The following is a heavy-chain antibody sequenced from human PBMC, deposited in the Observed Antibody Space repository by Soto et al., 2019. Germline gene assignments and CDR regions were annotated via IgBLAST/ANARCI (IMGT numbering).Heavy chain of an antibody. CDR1: GFTFTSSA. J-gene: IGHJ5*02. V-gene: IGHV1-58*02. Sequence: SVKVSCKASGFTFTSSAMQWVRQARGQRLEWIGWIVVGSGNTNYAQKFQERVTITRDMSTSTAYMELSSLRSEDTAVYYCAASVGYCSGGSCYIENWFDPWGQGTLVTVSS. CDR3: AASVGYCSGGSCYIENWFDP. CDR2: IVVGSGNT. D-gene: IGHD2-15*01.